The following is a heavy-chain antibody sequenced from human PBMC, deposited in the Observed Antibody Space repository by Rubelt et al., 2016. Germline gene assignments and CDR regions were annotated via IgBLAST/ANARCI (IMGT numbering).Heavy chain of an antibody. Sequence: QVQLQQWGAGLLKPSETLSLTCAVCGGSFSGYYWSWIRPPPGKGLAWIGEINHSGRTNYNPSLKRRVTISVDTSKNQFSLKLSSVTAADTAVYYCASVQVVPAAIGDDAFDIWGQGTMVTVSS. CDR1: GGSFSGYY. D-gene: IGHD2-2*01. CDR2: INHSGRT. CDR3: ASVQVVPAAIGDDAFDI. J-gene: IGHJ3*02. V-gene: IGHV4-34*01.